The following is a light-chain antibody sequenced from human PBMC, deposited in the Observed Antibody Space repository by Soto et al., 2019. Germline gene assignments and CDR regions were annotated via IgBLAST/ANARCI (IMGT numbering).Light chain of an antibody. CDR2: EVS. V-gene: IGLV2-8*01. Sequence: QSALTQPPSASGSPGMSVTLSCSGTDNDVGRYDYVSWYQQHPGKAPKLLICEVSKRPSGVPDRFSASKSGNTASLTVSGLQGEDEADYYCMSYVGGNSVAFGGGTKLTVL. CDR3: MSYVGGNSVA. J-gene: IGLJ2*01. CDR1: DNDVGRYDY.